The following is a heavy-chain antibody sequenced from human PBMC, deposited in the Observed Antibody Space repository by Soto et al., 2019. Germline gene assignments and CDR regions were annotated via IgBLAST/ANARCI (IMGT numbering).Heavy chain of an antibody. Sequence: QVQLVESGGGVVQPGRSLRLSCAASGFTFSSYGMHWVRQAPGKGLEWVAVIWYDGSNKYYADSVKGRFTISRDNSNNTLYLQMNSRRAEDTAVYYCARDQARKGYYYGMDVWGQGTTVTVSS. J-gene: IGHJ6*02. V-gene: IGHV3-33*01. CDR1: GFTFSSYG. CDR2: IWYDGSNK. CDR3: ARDQARKGYYYGMDV.